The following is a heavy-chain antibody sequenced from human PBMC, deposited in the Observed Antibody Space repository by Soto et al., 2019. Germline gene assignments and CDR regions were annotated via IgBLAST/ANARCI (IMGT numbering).Heavy chain of an antibody. CDR2: IYHGGST. CDR3: ARVGPWVPYYYDRSPYTFENWFGT. CDR1: GYSISSGYY. Sequence: SETLSLTCAVSGYSISSGYYWGWLRQPPGKGLEWLGSIYHGGSTYYNPSLNSRVTLSIDMTNNHVSLILNSVTAADTAVYYCARVGPWVPYYYDRSPYTFENWFGTWGQGTLVTVSS. V-gene: IGHV4-38-2*01. D-gene: IGHD3-22*01. J-gene: IGHJ5*02.